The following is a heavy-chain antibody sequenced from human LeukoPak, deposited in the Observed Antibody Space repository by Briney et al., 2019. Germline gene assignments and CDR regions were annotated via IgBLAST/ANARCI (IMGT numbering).Heavy chain of an antibody. D-gene: IGHD2-15*01. CDR2: IIPILGIA. J-gene: IGHJ4*02. V-gene: IGHV1-69*04. Sequence: SVKVSCKASGGTFSSYAISWVRQAPGQGLEWMGRIIPILGIANYAQKFQGRVTITADKSTSTAYMELSSLRSEDTAVYYCARGAGYCSGGSCYRPRIWLFDYWGQGTLVTVSS. CDR3: ARGAGYCSGGSCYRPRIWLFDY. CDR1: GGTFSSYA.